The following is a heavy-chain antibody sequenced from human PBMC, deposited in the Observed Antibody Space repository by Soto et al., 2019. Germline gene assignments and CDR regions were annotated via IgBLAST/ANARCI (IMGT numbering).Heavy chain of an antibody. D-gene: IGHD3-10*01. Sequence: QVQLVQSGAEVKKPGSSVNVSCKASGGTFNTFAISWVRQAPGQGLEYLGGIVPILGPAFYAQRFQGRVTITADKSTNTAYLGVTRPGSWEQAVYFRARAGKGFFCPRGPGTPVTVSS. V-gene: IGHV1-69*06. CDR2: IVPILGPA. CDR1: GGTFNTFA. CDR3: ARAGKGFFCP. J-gene: IGHJ5*02.